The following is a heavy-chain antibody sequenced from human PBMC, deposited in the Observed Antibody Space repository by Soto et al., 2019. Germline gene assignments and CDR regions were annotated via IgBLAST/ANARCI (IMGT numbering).Heavy chain of an antibody. D-gene: IGHD3-10*01. CDR2: VNPILSMS. CDR1: GDTFNFYS. Sequence: QVQLVQSGAEVKSAGSSVKVSCKASGDTFNFYSINWVRQAPGLGLEWVGRVNPILSMSNYAQRFQGRVTMTADKSTGTDYMELRSLRSEDTAIYYCARNYGSGYRAFDSWGQGALVTVSS. V-gene: IGHV1-69*02. CDR3: ARNYGSGYRAFDS. J-gene: IGHJ4*02.